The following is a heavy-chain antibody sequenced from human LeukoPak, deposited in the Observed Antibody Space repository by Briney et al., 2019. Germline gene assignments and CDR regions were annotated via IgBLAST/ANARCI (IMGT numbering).Heavy chain of an antibody. J-gene: IGHJ2*01. CDR2: INHSGST. Sequence: SETLSLTCAVYGGSFSGYYGRGIRQPPGKGGEWRGEINHSGSTNYNPSLKRRVTISVDTSKNQFSLKLSSVTAADTAVYYCAQLRGYFDLWGRGTLVTVSS. CDR3: AQLRGYFDL. V-gene: IGHV4-34*01. D-gene: IGHD5-24*01. CDR1: GGSFSGYY.